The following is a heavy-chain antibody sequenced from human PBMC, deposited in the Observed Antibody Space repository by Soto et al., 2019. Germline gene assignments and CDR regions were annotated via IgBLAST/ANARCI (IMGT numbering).Heavy chain of an antibody. CDR2: MYPDDSDI. J-gene: IGHJ3*02. CDR3: ATAYVYDFENSNYYRDAFDI. Sequence: GESLKISCKDSGYSFSFYWIVWVPQMPGKGLQWMAIMYPDDSDIRYSPSFEAHVTISADKSTSTAFLQWSSLKASDTAMYYCATAYVYDFENSNYYRDAFDIWGQGTLVTVSS. CDR1: GYSFSFYW. V-gene: IGHV5-51*01. D-gene: IGHD3-22*01.